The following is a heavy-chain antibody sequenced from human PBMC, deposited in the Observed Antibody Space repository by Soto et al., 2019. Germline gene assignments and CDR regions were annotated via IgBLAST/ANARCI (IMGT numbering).Heavy chain of an antibody. V-gene: IGHV5-51*01. CDR2: IYPGDSDP. CDR1: GYSFTSYW. Sequence: LKISCKGSGYSFTSYWIGWVRQMPGKGLEWMGIIYPGDSDPKYSPSFQGQVTISADKSISTAYLQWSSLKASDTAMYYCARLRYCSSNSCYTPFDIWGQGTMVTVSS. D-gene: IGHD2-2*02. CDR3: ARLRYCSSNSCYTPFDI. J-gene: IGHJ3*02.